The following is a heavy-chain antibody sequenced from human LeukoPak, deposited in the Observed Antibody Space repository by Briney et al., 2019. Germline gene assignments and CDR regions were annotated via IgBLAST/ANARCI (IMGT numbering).Heavy chain of an antibody. J-gene: IGHJ4*02. CDR2: IYYSGST. CDR1: GGSIRSYY. V-gene: IGHV4-59*01. CDR3: ARDITYGSQGY. Sequence: SETLSLTCTVSGGSIRSYYWSWIRQPPGKGLEWIGYIYYSGSTNYNPSLKSRVTISVDTSKNQFSLKLSSVTAADTAMYFCARDITYGSQGYWGRGTLVTVSS. D-gene: IGHD1-14*01.